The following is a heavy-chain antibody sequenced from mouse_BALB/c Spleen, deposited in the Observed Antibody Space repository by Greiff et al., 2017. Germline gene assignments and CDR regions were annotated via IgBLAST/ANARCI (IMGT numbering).Heavy chain of an antibody. V-gene: IGHV1-63*01. CDR2: IYPGSGNT. Sequence: QVQLQQSGAELVRPGTSVKISCKASGYAFTNYWLGWVKQRPGHGLEWIGDIYPGSGNTYYNEKFKGKATLTADKSSSTAYMQLSSLTSEDSAVYFCARKGSTMITSVAYWGQGTLVTVSA. J-gene: IGHJ3*01. CDR1: GYAFTNYW. D-gene: IGHD2-4*01. CDR3: ARKGSTMITSVAY.